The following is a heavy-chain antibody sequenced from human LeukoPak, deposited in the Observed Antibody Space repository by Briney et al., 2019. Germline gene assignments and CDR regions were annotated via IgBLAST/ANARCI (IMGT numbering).Heavy chain of an antibody. CDR2: TRNKANSYTT. CDR1: GFTFSDHY. J-gene: IGHJ4*02. D-gene: IGHD2-8*01. Sequence: GGSLRLSCAASGFTFSDHYMDWVRQAPGKGLEWVGRTRNKANSYTTEYAASVKGRFTISRDDSKNSLYLQMNSLRAEDTAVYYCAKNALAHPNCFNYWGQGTLVTVSS. CDR3: AKNALAHPNCFNY. V-gene: IGHV3-72*01.